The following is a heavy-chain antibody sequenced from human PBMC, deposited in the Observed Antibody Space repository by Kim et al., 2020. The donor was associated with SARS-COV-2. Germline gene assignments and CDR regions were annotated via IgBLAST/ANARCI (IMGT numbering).Heavy chain of an antibody. Sequence: SETLSLTCAVYGGSFSGYYWSWIRQPPGKGLEWIGEINHSGSTNYNPSLKSRVTISVDTSKNQFSLKLSSVTAADTAVYYCARLVHYDILTGYSTLNFDYWGQGTLVTVSS. V-gene: IGHV4-34*01. CDR3: ARLVHYDILTGYSTLNFDY. J-gene: IGHJ4*02. CDR2: INHSGST. D-gene: IGHD3-9*01. CDR1: GGSFSGYY.